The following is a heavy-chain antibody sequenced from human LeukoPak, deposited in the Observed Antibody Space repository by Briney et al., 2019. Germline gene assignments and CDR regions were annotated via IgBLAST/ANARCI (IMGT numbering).Heavy chain of an antibody. J-gene: IGHJ4*02. Sequence: SVKVSCKASGGTFSSYAISWVRQAPGQGLEWMGGIIPIFGTANYAQKFQGRVTMTRDMSTSTVYMELSSLRSEDTAVYYCARAYDILTGYYIFDYWGQGTLVTVSS. CDR1: GGTFSSYA. CDR2: IIPIFGTA. D-gene: IGHD3-9*01. V-gene: IGHV1-69*05. CDR3: ARAYDILTGYYIFDY.